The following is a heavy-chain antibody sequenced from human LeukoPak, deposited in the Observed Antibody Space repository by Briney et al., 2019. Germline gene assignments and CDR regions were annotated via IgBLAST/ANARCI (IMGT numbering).Heavy chain of an antibody. D-gene: IGHD3-22*01. CDR2: INWNGGST. CDR3: ARGGDSSGRLNYFDY. J-gene: IGHJ4*02. Sequence: GGSLRLSCAASGFTFDDYGMSWVRQDPGNGLEWASGINWNGGSTGYADSVKGRFTISRDNAKNSLYLQMNSLRAEDTALYYCARGGDSSGRLNYFDYWGQGTLVTVSS. V-gene: IGHV3-20*04. CDR1: GFTFDDYG.